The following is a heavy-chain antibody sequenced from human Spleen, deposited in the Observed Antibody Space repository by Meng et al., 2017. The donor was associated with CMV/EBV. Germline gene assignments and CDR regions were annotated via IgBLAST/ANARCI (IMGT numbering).Heavy chain of an antibody. CDR2: IIPIIGTT. CDR3: ARAVYAPPRGFDP. Sequence: SVKVSCKASGGTLSSYAISWVRQAPGQGLEWMGGIIPIIGTTNYVQKFQGRVTITTDESTSTAYMELSSLRSEDTAVYYCARAVYAPPRGFDPWGQGTLVTVSS. D-gene: IGHD5/OR15-5a*01. CDR1: GGTLSSYA. J-gene: IGHJ5*02. V-gene: IGHV1-69*05.